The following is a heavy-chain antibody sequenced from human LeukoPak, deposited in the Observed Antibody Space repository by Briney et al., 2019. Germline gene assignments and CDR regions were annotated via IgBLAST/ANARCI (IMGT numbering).Heavy chain of an antibody. Sequence: GGSLRLSCTASGFTFSSYAMSWVRQAPGKGLEWVSAISGSGGSTYYADSVKGRFTISRDNSKNTLYLQMNSLRAEDTAVYYCARVVGDYFDYWGQGTLVTVSS. D-gene: IGHD2-21*01. CDR2: ISGSGGST. CDR1: GFTFSSYA. J-gene: IGHJ4*02. V-gene: IGHV3-23*01. CDR3: ARVVGDYFDY.